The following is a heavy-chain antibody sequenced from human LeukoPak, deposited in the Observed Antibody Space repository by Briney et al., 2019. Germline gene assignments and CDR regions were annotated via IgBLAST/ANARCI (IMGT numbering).Heavy chain of an antibody. CDR1: GFTFRRYA. V-gene: IGHV3-23*01. CDR3: AKARYSYYYMDV. CDR2: ISGSGNV. J-gene: IGHJ6*03. D-gene: IGHD3-16*02. Sequence: PGGSLRLSCVASGFTFRRYAIKWFGQAPGKGLEWVSVISGSGNVYQAASVKGRFTISRDNSKNTLYLQMNALRVEDTATYYCAKARYSYYYMDVWGKGATVTVSS.